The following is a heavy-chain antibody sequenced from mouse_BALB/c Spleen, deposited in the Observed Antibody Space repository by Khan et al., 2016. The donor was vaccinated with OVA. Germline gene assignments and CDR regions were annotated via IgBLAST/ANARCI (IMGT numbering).Heavy chain of an antibody. CDR1: GFSLTNYG. CDR2: IWNDGSA. J-gene: IGHJ4*01. Sequence: QVQLKESGPGLVAPSQSLSITCTISGFSLTNYGVHWVRQPPGKGLEWLVVIWNDGSATYNSALKSRLTITKDNSKSHVFLKMNRLQTDDTAMYFCARRPYYRYKMMDYGGQGTSVTVSA. CDR3: ARRPYYRYKMMDY. D-gene: IGHD2-12*01. V-gene: IGHV2-6-1*01.